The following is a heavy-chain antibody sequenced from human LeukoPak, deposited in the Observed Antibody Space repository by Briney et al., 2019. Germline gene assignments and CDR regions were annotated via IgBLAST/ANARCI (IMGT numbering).Heavy chain of an antibody. CDR3: ARDPPTIYGSGSHIDY. J-gene: IGHJ4*02. D-gene: IGHD3-10*01. V-gene: IGHV1-69*06. CDR2: IIPIFGTA. Sequence: SVKVSCKASGGTFSSYAISWVRRAPGQGLEWMGRIIPIFGTANYAQKFQGRVTITADKSTSTAYMELRSLRSDDTAVYYCARDPPTIYGSGSHIDYWGQGTLVTVSS. CDR1: GGTFSSYA.